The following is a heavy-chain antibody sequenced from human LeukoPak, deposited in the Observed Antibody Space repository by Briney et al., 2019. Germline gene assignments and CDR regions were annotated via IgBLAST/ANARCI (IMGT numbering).Heavy chain of an antibody. Sequence: SSETLSLTCTVSGGSISSGSYYWSWIRQPAGKGLEWIGRIYTSGSTSYNPSLKSRVTISVDTSKNQFSLKLSSVTAADTAVYYCARGPQLYCSSTSCYHVYYGMDVWGQGTTVTVSS. D-gene: IGHD2-2*01. CDR3: ARGPQLYCSSTSCYHVYYGMDV. J-gene: IGHJ6*02. CDR1: GGSISSGSYY. CDR2: IYTSGST. V-gene: IGHV4-61*02.